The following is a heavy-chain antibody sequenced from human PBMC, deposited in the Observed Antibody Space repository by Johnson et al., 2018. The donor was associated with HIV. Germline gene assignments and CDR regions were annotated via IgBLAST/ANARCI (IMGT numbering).Heavy chain of an antibody. D-gene: IGHD2-21*01. CDR1: GFTFSDYY. V-gene: IGHV3-23*04. CDR3: ASISLGAFDI. CDR2: ISGSGGST. J-gene: IGHJ3*02. Sequence: MLLVESGGGLVKPGGSLRLSCAASGFTFSDYYMNWVRQTPGKGLEWVSSISGSGGSTYYAASMKGRSTISRDNSKNTLYLQMGSLRAEDMAVYFCASISLGAFDIWGQGTLVTVSS.